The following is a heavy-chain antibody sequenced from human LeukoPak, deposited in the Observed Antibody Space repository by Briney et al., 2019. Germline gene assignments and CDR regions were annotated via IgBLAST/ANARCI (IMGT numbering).Heavy chain of an antibody. V-gene: IGHV3-30-3*01. CDR1: GFTFRGHS. CDR3: TRNPEMQYWFDP. CDR2: TSYDGSKK. Sequence: GGSLRLSCAASGFTFRGHSMHWVRQTPGKGLEWVAFTSYDGSKKYYGDSVKGRFTISRDNSKNTLYLEVSTLRAEDTAVYYCTRNPEMQYWFDPWGQGTLVTVSS. D-gene: IGHD2/OR15-2a*01. J-gene: IGHJ5*02.